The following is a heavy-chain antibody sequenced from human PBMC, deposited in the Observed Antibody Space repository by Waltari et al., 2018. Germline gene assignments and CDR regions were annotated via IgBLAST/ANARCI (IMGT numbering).Heavy chain of an antibody. D-gene: IGHD3-10*01. CDR1: GDSISRYS. CDR2: IYSGGTT. Sequence: QVVLLESGPGLVKPSETLSLTCTVSGDSISRYSWGWARQPAGKTLEWIGHIYSGGTTHYNPSLKSRVTLSVDMSQNQVSLRLTSVAAADTAMYYCVRDGGRLYGPENFHGIDSWGQGTLVTVSS. V-gene: IGHV4-4*07. J-gene: IGHJ4*02. CDR3: VRDGGRLYGPENFHGIDS.